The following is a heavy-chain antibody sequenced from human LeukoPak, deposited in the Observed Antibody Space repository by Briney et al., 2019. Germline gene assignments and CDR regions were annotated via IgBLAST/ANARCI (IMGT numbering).Heavy chain of an antibody. CDR3: ARSTVTTPLDDY. CDR2: ISSSSSYI. V-gene: IGHV3-21*01. J-gene: IGHJ4*02. CDR1: GFTFSSYS. Sequence: GGSLRLSCAASGFTFSSYSMNWVRQAPRKALEWVSSISSSSSYIYYADSVKGRFTISRDNAKNSLYLQMNSLRAEDTAVYYCARSTVTTPLDDYWGQGTLVTVSS. D-gene: IGHD4-17*01.